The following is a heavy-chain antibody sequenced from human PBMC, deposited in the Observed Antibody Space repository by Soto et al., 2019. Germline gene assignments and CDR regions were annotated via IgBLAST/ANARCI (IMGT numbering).Heavy chain of an antibody. J-gene: IGHJ6*02. CDR1: GGSFSGYY. D-gene: IGHD3-10*01. CDR2: INHTAST. V-gene: IGHV4-34*01. Sequence: SETRSLTCAVDGGSFSGYYWRWIRQPPGKGLEWIGQINHTASTTYNPSLKSRVTISVDTSKNQFSLKLSSVTAADTAVYSCARMGGSVSYSDYYYYGMDVWGQGTTVTVSS. CDR3: ARMGGSVSYSDYYYYGMDV.